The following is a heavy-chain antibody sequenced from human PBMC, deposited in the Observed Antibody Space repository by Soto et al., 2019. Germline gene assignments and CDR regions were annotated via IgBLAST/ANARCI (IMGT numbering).Heavy chain of an antibody. CDR3: ARGGYRPPHYYYGMDV. D-gene: IGHD2-15*01. Sequence: QVQLVQSGAEVKKPGASVKVSCKASGGTFSSYAISWVRQAPGQGLEWMGGIIPIFGTANYAQKFQGRVTITADESTSTAYMELSSLRSEDTAVYYCARGGYRPPHYYYGMDVWGQGPTVTVSS. CDR1: GGTFSSYA. V-gene: IGHV1-69*01. J-gene: IGHJ6*02. CDR2: IIPIFGTA.